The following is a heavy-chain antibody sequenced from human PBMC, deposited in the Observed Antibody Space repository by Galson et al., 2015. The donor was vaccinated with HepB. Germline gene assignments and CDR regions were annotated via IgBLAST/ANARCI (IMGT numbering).Heavy chain of an antibody. J-gene: IGHJ4*02. Sequence: SLRLYCATSGFTFSDYYMTWIRQAPGKGLEWISSISTWSDYTNYADSVKGRFIISRDNATTSLFRQLTSLRAEDTALYYCATQDSSGDYTPYCDYWGQGTLVTVSS. D-gene: IGHD3-22*01. V-gene: IGHV3-11*06. CDR1: GFTFSDYY. CDR2: ISTWSDYT. CDR3: ATQDSSGDYTPYCDY.